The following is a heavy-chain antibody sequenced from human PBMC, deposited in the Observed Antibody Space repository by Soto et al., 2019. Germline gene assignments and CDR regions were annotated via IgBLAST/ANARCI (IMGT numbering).Heavy chain of an antibody. CDR2: ISFDGINK. CDR1: GFAFSRHA. J-gene: IGHJ3*02. D-gene: IGHD2-15*01. V-gene: IGHV3-30-3*01. Sequence: QVQLVESGGGVVQPGRSLRLSCAASGFAFSRHAMHWVRQAPGKGLEWVAVISFDGINKYYTDSVKGRFTLSRDNSKNTLYLQMNSLRAEDTAVYYCARDQTFRWPDPLDIWGQVTMVTVSS. CDR3: ARDQTFRWPDPLDI.